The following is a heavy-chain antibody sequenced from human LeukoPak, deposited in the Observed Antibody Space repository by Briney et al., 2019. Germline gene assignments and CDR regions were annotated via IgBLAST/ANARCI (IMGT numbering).Heavy chain of an antibody. J-gene: IGHJ6*03. D-gene: IGHD3-16*01. V-gene: IGHV1-8*01. Sequence: ASVTVSCKASVYTFTSYDINWVRQATGHRLEWIGWMNPNIGNKGYAQKFQGRVTMTRSTSISTAYMELSSLRSEAKAVYYCARVIWGYVDYYYMDVWGEGTTVTVSS. CDR3: ARVIWGYVDYYYMDV. CDR1: VYTFTSYD. CDR2: MNPNIGNK.